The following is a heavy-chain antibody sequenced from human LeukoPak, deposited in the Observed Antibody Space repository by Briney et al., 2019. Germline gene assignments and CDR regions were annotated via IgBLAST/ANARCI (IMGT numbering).Heavy chain of an antibody. Sequence: GASVKVSCKASGGTFSSYAISWVRQAPGQGLEWMGRIIPILGIANYAQKFQGRVTITADKSTSTAYMELSSLRSEDTAVYYCAREGGERIQLWLGYWGQGTLVTVSS. D-gene: IGHD5-18*01. CDR1: GGTFSSYA. CDR2: IIPILGIA. V-gene: IGHV1-69*04. CDR3: AREGGERIQLWLGY. J-gene: IGHJ4*02.